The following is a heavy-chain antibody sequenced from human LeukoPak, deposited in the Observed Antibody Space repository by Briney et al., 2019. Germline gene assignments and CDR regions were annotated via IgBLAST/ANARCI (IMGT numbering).Heavy chain of an antibody. Sequence: ASVKVSCKASGYTFTTSGISWVRQAPGQGLEWMGWISAYNGNTNYAQELQGRVTMTTDTSTSTAYMELRNLRSDDTAVYYCARGKVTMVRGVTSNWFDPWGQGTLVTVSS. CDR2: ISAYNGNT. CDR3: ARGKVTMVRGVTSNWFDP. V-gene: IGHV1-18*04. CDR1: GYTFTTSG. J-gene: IGHJ5*02. D-gene: IGHD3-10*01.